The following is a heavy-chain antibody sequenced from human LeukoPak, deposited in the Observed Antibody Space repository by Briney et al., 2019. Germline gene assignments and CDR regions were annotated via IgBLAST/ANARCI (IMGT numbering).Heavy chain of an antibody. CDR1: GGSISSSNYY. D-gene: IGHD6-6*01. CDR2: VFYNGAT. V-gene: IGHV4-39*07. Sequence: SETLSLTCSVSGGSISSSNYYWAWIRQPPGKGLEWIGTVFYNGATQYSPSLRSRVTISIDTSTNQFSLKLNSVTAADTAVYYCAREGKQQLVSFDYWGQGTLVTVSS. J-gene: IGHJ4*02. CDR3: AREGKQQLVSFDY.